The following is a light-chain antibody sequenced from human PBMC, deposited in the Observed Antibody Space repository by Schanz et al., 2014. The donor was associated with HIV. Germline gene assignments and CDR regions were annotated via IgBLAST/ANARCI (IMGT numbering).Light chain of an antibody. CDR1: SSDIGGSDS. CDR3: SSYTSSSTPVV. J-gene: IGLJ2*01. CDR2: DVR. Sequence: QSALTQPASVSGSPGQSITISCSGTSSDIGGSDSVPRYQQHPGRAPKVLIYDVRDRPSGVSNRFSGSKSGNTASLTISGLQAEDEAEYFCSSYTSSSTPVVFGGGTKLTVL. V-gene: IGLV2-14*03.